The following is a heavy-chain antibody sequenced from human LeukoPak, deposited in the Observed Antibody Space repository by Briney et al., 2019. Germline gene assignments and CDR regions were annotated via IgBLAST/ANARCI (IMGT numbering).Heavy chain of an antibody. CDR3: ARERAVLYYYDSSGYPDY. CDR2: INPNSGGT. Sequence: ASVKVSCKASGYTFTGYYMHWVRQAPGQGLEWMGWINPNSGGTNYAQKFQGRVTMTRDTSISTAYMELSRLRYDDTAVYYCARERAVLYYYDSSGYPDYWGQGTLVTVSS. CDR1: GYTFTGYY. D-gene: IGHD3-22*01. J-gene: IGHJ4*02. V-gene: IGHV1-2*02.